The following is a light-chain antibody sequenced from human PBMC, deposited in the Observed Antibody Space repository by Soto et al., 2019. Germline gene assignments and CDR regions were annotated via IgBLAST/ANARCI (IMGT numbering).Light chain of an antibody. CDR2: GAS. Sequence: EIVLTQSPVTLSLSPWERATLSCRASQSVSSSYLAWYQQKPGQAPRLLIYGASSRATGIPDRFSGSGSGTDFTLTINRLEPEDFAVYYCQQYGGMWTFGQGTKVDNK. J-gene: IGKJ1*01. CDR1: QSVSSSY. V-gene: IGKV3-20*01. CDR3: QQYGGMWT.